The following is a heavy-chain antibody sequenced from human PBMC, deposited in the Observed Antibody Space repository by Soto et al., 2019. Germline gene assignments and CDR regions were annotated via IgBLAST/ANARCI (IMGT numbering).Heavy chain of an antibody. V-gene: IGHV1-69*14. Sequence: QVQLVQSGAEVKKPGSSVKVSCKASEGTFSSYAISWVRQAPGQGLEWMGGIIPIFGTANYAQKSQGRVTVTADKSTSTAYMELNSLRSEDTAVYYCARFSPDLGYRYGLAYYFDYWGQGTLVTVSS. CDR2: IIPIFGTA. CDR3: ARFSPDLGYRYGLAYYFDY. D-gene: IGHD3-10*01. J-gene: IGHJ4*02. CDR1: EGTFSSYA.